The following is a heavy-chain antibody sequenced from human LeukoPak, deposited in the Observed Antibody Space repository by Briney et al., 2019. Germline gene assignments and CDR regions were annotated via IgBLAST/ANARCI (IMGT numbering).Heavy chain of an antibody. D-gene: IGHD3-22*01. CDR1: GYTFTSYG. CDR3: ARVPRSHSYDSSRGAFDI. V-gene: IGHV1-18*01. Sequence: SVKVSCKASGYTFTSYGISWVRHAPGQGVEWMGWIIAYNGNTNYDQKLQGRVTMTTDTSTSTAYMELSSVRSEDTAVYYCARVPRSHSYDSSRGAFDIWGQGTMVTVSS. J-gene: IGHJ3*02. CDR2: IIAYNGNT.